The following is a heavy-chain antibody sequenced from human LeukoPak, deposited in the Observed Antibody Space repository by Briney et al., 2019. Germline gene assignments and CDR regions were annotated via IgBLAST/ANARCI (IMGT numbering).Heavy chain of an antibody. Sequence: GGSLRLSCAGSGFTFSNYSMNWVRQAPGKGLEWVSYISSSSRTIYYVDSVKGRFTISRDSAKNSLYLQMNSLRAEDTAVYYCARDRYGDYVSDYWGQGTLVTVSS. V-gene: IGHV3-48*01. D-gene: IGHD4-17*01. CDR3: ARDRYGDYVSDY. J-gene: IGHJ4*02. CDR2: ISSSSRTI. CDR1: GFTFSNYS.